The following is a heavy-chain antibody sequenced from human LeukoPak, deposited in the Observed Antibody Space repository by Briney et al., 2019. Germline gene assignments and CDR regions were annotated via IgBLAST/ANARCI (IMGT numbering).Heavy chain of an antibody. CDR3: ARADSSGNAFDI. J-gene: IGHJ3*02. V-gene: IGHV1-8*03. D-gene: IGHD3-22*01. CDR2: MNPNSGNT. Sequence: ASAKVSCKASGYTFTSYDINWVRQATGQGLEWMGWMNPNSGNTGYAQKFQGRVTITRNTSISTAYMELSSLRSEDTAVYYCARADSSGNAFDIWGQGTMVTVSS. CDR1: GYTFTSYD.